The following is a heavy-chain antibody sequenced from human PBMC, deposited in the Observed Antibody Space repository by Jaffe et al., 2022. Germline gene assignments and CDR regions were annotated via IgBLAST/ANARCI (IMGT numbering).Heavy chain of an antibody. Sequence: EVQLVESGGGLVQPGGSLRLSCAASGFTFSSYWMSWVRQAPGKGLEWVANIKQDGSEKYYVDSVKGRFTISRDNAKNSLYLQMNSLRAEDTAVYYCARYCTGGWGYYYYYMDVWGKGTTVTVSS. V-gene: IGHV3-7*01. CDR1: GFTFSSYW. CDR2: IKQDGSEK. D-gene: IGHD3-16*01. CDR3: ARYCTGGWGYYYYYMDV. J-gene: IGHJ6*03.